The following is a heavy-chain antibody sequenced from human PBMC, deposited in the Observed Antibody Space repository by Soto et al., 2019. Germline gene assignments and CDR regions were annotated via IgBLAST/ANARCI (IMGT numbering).Heavy chain of an antibody. D-gene: IGHD5-18*01. CDR1: GGTYTSHA. CDR2: IIPILDTA. Sequence: SVKASCKASGGTYTSHANSWVRQAPRQGLESMGGIIPILDTANYAQKFQSRVTSTADESTSTSYMELSSLRTDNTAVYYWARERSAYYSYLDGRRRVTTITAAS. J-gene: IGHJ6*01. V-gene: IGHV1-69*13. CDR3: ARERSAYYSYLDG.